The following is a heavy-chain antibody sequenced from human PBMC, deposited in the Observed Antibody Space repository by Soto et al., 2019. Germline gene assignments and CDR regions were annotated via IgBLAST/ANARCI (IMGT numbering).Heavy chain of an antibody. D-gene: IGHD3-22*01. CDR3: AKKHYYDSSCWRFAFDI. Sequence: EVQLLESGGGLVQPGGSLRLSCASSGFTFSSYAMSWVRQAPGKGLEWVSAISGSGGSTYYADSVKGRFTISRDNSKNTLYLQMNGLRAEDTAVYYCAKKHYYDSSCWRFAFDIWGQVTMVTVSS. CDR1: GFTFSSYA. J-gene: IGHJ3*02. CDR2: ISGSGGST. V-gene: IGHV3-23*01.